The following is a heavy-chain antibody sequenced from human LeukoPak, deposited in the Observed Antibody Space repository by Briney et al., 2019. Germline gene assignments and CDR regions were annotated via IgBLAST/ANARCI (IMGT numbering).Heavy chain of an antibody. CDR1: GFTFSSYG. CDR2: IWYDGSNK. V-gene: IGHV3-33*01. Sequence: PGGSLRLSCAASGFTFSSYGMHWVRQAPGKGLEWVVVIWYDGSNKYYADSGKGRFTISRDNSRNTLYLQMNSLRAEDTAVYYCAGDMGDGDYVLDYWGQGTLVTVSS. D-gene: IGHD4-17*01. J-gene: IGHJ4*02. CDR3: AGDMGDGDYVLDY.